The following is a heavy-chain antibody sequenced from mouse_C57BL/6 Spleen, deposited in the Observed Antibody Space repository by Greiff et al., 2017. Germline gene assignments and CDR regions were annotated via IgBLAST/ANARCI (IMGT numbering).Heavy chain of an antibody. CDR1: GYAFTNYL. D-gene: IGHD6-5*01. J-gene: IGHJ4*01. Sequence: QVQLQQSGAELARPGTSVKVSCKASGYAFTNYLIEWVKQRPGQGLEWIGVINPGSGGTNYNEKFKGKATLTADKSSSTAYMQLSSLTSEDSAVFFCAKCRARDPMWDWGQRTSVTVYS. CDR3: AKCRARDPMWD. CDR2: INPGSGGT. V-gene: IGHV1-54*01.